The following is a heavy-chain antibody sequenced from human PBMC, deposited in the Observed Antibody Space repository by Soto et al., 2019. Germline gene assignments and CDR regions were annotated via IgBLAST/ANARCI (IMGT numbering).Heavy chain of an antibody. CDR1: GFTFTSSA. Sequence: GASVKVSCKASGFTFTSSAMQWVRQARGQRLEWIGWIVVGSGNTNYAQKFQERVTITRDMSTSTAYMELSSLRSEDTAVYYCAADKDPKNAFDIWGQGTMVTVSS. CDR2: IVVGSGNT. CDR3: AADKDPKNAFDI. V-gene: IGHV1-58*02. J-gene: IGHJ3*02.